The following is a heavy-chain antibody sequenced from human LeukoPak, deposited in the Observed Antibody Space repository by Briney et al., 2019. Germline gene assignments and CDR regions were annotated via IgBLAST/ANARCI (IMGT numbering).Heavy chain of an antibody. CDR2: INPSGGST. CDR1: GYTFTSYY. CDR3: ARGWQQLNWFDP. V-gene: IGHV1-46*01. D-gene: IGHD6-13*01. Sequence: GASVKVSCKASGYTFTSYYMHWVRQAPGQGLEWMGIINPSGGSTSYAQKFQGRVTMTRDTSTSTVYMELRSLRSDDTAVYYCARGWQQLNWFDPWGQGTLVTVSS. J-gene: IGHJ5*02.